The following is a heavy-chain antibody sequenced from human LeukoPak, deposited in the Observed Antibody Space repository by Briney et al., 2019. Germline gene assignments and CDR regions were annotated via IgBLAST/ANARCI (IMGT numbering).Heavy chain of an antibody. CDR2: INHSGST. CDR3: ARGGAGSYPGFDY. CDR1: GGSISSGGYY. J-gene: IGHJ4*02. D-gene: IGHD1-26*01. V-gene: IGHV4-39*07. Sequence: SETLSLTCTVSGGSISSGGYYWSWIRQPPGKGLEWIGEINHSGSTNYNPSLKSRVTISVDTSKNQFSLKLSSVTAADTAVYYCARGGAGSYPGFDYWGQGTLVTVSS.